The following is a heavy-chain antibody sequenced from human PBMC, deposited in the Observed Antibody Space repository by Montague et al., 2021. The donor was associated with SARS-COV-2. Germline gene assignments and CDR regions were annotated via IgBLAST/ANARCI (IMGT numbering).Heavy chain of an antibody. D-gene: IGHD2-8*01. CDR1: GASISSSDYY. CDR3: ARFPRGVQSSAFDV. J-gene: IGHJ3*01. CDR2: IYYSGIT. V-gene: IGHV4-39*01. Sequence: SETLSLTCSVSGASISSSDYYWGWIRQPPGKGLEWIGSIYYSGITHYNPSLKSRATMSVDTSKNQFSLKLRSVTAADTAVYYCARFPRGVQSSAFDVWGQGTMVTVSS.